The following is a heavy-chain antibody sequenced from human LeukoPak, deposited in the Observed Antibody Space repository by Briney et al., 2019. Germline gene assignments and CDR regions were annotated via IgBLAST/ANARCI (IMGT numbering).Heavy chain of an antibody. J-gene: IGHJ4*02. CDR1: GFTFSDYR. V-gene: IGHV3-7*05. Sequence: PGESLRLSCAASGFTFSDYRMGWVRQAPGKGLEWVASIKKDGSEEDYVDSVKGRFTVSRDNAKNSLYLQMNSLRAEDTGLYYCARDGHYNLDYWGQGTLVTVSS. CDR3: ARDGHYNLDY. CDR2: IKKDGSEE. D-gene: IGHD3-10*01.